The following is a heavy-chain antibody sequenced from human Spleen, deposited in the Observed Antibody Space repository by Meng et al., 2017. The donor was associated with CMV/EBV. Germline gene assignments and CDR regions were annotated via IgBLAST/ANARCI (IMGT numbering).Heavy chain of an antibody. V-gene: IGHV3-48*03. D-gene: IGHD1-1*01. CDR3: ARENEGDALDI. J-gene: IGHJ3*02. CDR1: GFTFSNSD. CDR2: ISSSGTTL. Sequence: GESLKISCAASGFTFSNSDMNWVRQAPGKGLEWVSYISSSGTTLFYADSVRGRFTISRDNAKNSLYLQMNSLRAGDTAVYYCARENEGDALDIWGQGTMVTVSS.